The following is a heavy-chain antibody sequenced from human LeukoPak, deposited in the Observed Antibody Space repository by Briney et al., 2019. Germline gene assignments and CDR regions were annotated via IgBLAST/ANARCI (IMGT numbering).Heavy chain of an antibody. D-gene: IGHD2-15*01. CDR1: GGTFSSYA. V-gene: IGHV1-69*06. CDR2: IIPVFGTA. CDR3: AINQAGYCGGGSCYRHEFYYMDV. J-gene: IGHJ6*03. Sequence: ASVKVSCKASGGTFSSYAISWVRQAPGQGLEWMGGIIPVFGTASYAEKFQDRVTITADKSTSTAYMELSSLRSEDTAMYYCAINQAGYCGGGSCYRHEFYYMDVWGKGTSVTVSS.